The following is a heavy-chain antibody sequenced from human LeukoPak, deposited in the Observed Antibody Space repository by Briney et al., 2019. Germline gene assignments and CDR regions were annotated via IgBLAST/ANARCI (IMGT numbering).Heavy chain of an antibody. CDR2: IKQDGSEK. J-gene: IGHJ4*02. CDR3: ARVGPPRGEPRASYYFDY. CDR1: GFTFSSYW. D-gene: IGHD3-16*01. Sequence: GGSLRLSCAASGFTFSSYWMSWVRQAPGKGLEWVANIKQDGSEKYYVDSVKGRFTISRDNAKNSLYLQMNSLRAEDTAVYYCARVGPPRGEPRASYYFDYWGQGTLVTVSS. V-gene: IGHV3-7*01.